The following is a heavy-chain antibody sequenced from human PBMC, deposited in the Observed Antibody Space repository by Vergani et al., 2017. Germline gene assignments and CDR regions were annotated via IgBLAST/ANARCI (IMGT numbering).Heavy chain of an antibody. V-gene: IGHV4-39*07. CDR3: ARGSSYDYVWGSYRPSYNWFDP. D-gene: IGHD3-16*02. CDR2: INHSGST. Sequence: QLQLQESGPGLVKPSETLSLTCTVSGGSISSSSYYWGWIRQPPGKGLEWIGEINHSGSTNYNPSLKSRVTISVDTSKNQFSLKLSSVTAADTAVYYCARGSSYDYVWGSYRPSYNWFDPWGQGTLVTVSS. CDR1: GGSISSSSYY. J-gene: IGHJ5*02.